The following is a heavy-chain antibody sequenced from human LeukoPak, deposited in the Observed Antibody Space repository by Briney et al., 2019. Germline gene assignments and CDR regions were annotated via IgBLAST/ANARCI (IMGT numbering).Heavy chain of an antibody. Sequence: PSETLSLTCTVSGGSISSYYWSWIRQPPGKGLEWIGYIYYSGSTNYNPSLKSRVTISVDTSKNQFSLKLSSVTAADTAVYYCARAPLPHFWSGYYGYWGQGTLVTVSS. V-gene: IGHV4-59*01. CDR1: GGSISSYY. CDR3: ARAPLPHFWSGYYGY. D-gene: IGHD3-3*02. J-gene: IGHJ4*02. CDR2: IYYSGST.